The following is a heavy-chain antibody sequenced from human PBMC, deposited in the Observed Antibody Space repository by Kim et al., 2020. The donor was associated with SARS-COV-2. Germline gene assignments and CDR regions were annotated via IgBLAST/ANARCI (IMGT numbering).Heavy chain of an antibody. CDR3: VKLGDIDAGHFDY. J-gene: IGHJ4*02. V-gene: IGHV3-23*01. CDR1: GFTFSSYA. D-gene: IGHD3-9*01. CDR2: TTGSGGST. Sequence: GGSLRLSCAASGFTFSSYAMRWVRQAPGKGLEWVSATTGSGGSTYYADSVKGRFTISRDNSKNTLYLQMNSLRAEDTAVYYCVKLGDIDAGHFDYWGQGTLVTVSS.